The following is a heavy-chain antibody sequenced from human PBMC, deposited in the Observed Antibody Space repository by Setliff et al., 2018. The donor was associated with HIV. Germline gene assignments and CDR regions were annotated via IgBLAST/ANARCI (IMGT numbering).Heavy chain of an antibody. CDR1: GFTFSSYA. Sequence: QPGGSLRLSCAASGFTFSSYAMHWVRQAPGKGLEYVSAISSNGGSTYYANSVKGRFTISGDNSKNTLYLQMGSLRAEDMAVYYCARGGIAVAPTEYFQHWGQGTLVTVSS. V-gene: IGHV3-64*01. D-gene: IGHD6-19*01. CDR3: ARGGIAVAPTEYFQH. J-gene: IGHJ1*01. CDR2: ISSNGGST.